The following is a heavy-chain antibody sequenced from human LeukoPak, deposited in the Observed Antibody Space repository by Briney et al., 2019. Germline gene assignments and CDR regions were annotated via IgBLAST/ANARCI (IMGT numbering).Heavy chain of an antibody. D-gene: IGHD3-16*01. J-gene: IGHJ4*02. V-gene: IGHV3-73*01. Sequence: GGSLRLSCGASGFDFSASAMHWVRQAPGKGPEWVGRIRSKPNNYATAVIVSVRGRFTIARDDSKNTAYLQMNNVQTEDTALYYCARGYDYVGNIDSWGQGTLVIVSS. CDR2: IRSKPNNYAT. CDR3: ARGYDYVGNIDS. CDR1: GFDFSASA.